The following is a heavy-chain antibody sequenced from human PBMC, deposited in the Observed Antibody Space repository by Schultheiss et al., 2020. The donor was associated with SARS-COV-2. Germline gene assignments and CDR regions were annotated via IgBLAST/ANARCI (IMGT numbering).Heavy chain of an antibody. CDR1: GFTFDDYA. Sequence: GGSLRLSCAASGFTFDDYAMHWVRQAPGKGLEWVSGISWNSGTIGYADSVKGRFTISRDNAKNSLYLQMNSLRAEDTAVYYCAKASWTGDYWGQGTLVTVSS. CDR2: ISWNSGTI. CDR3: AKASWTGDY. V-gene: IGHV3-9*01. D-gene: IGHD1-1*01. J-gene: IGHJ4*02.